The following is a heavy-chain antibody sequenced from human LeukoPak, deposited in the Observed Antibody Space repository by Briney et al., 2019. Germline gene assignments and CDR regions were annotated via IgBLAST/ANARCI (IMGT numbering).Heavy chain of an antibody. D-gene: IGHD3-10*01. Sequence: PGRSLRLSCAASGFTFDDYAMHWVRQAPGKGLEWVSGISWNSGSIGYADSVKGRFTISRDNSKNTLYLQMGSLRAEDMAVYYCARDAVLWFGENVGYFDYWGQGTLVTVSS. V-gene: IGHV3-9*03. CDR3: ARDAVLWFGENVGYFDY. J-gene: IGHJ4*02. CDR1: GFTFDDYA. CDR2: ISWNSGSI.